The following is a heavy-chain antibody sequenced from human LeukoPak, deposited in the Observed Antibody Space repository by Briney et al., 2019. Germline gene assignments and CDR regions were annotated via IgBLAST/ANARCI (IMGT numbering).Heavy chain of an antibody. CDR2: ISSSGSTI. Sequence: SGGSLRLSCAASGFTFSDYYMSWNRQAPGKGLEWVSYISSSGSTIYYADSVKGRFTISRDNAKNSLYLQMNSLRAEDTAVYYCARDLVATIIKTACGMDVWGQGTTVTVSS. CDR3: ARDLVATIIKTACGMDV. V-gene: IGHV3-11*01. CDR1: GFTFSDYY. D-gene: IGHD5-12*01. J-gene: IGHJ6*02.